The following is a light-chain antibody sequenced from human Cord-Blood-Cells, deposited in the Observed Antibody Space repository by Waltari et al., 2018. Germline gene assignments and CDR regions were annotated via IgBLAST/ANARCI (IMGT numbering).Light chain of an antibody. CDR3: SSYTSSSTLV. Sequence: SALTQPASEPGPREQSITTSCTGSRSDAGGYIYVSLYQQHPGKAPKLMIYDVSNRPSGVSNRFSGSKSGNTASLTISGLQAEDEADYYCSSYTSSSTLVFGGGTKLTVL. J-gene: IGLJ2*01. V-gene: IGLV2-14*01. CDR2: DVS. CDR1: RSDAGGYIY.